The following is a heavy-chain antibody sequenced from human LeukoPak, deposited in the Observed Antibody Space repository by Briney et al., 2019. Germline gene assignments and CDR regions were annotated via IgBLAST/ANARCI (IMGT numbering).Heavy chain of an antibody. Sequence: GSLRLSCATSGFTFSAYSMNWVRQAPGKGLEWVSSISGSSIYINYADSVKDRFTISSDNAKNSLYLQMNSLRAEDTAVYYCARALYDSSGYYFDYWGQGTLVTVSS. V-gene: IGHV3-21*01. CDR1: GFTFSAYS. CDR2: ISGSSIYI. CDR3: ARALYDSSGYYFDY. J-gene: IGHJ4*02. D-gene: IGHD3-22*01.